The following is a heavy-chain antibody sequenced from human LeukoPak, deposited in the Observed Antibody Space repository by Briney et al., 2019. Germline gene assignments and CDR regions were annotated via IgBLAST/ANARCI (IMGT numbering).Heavy chain of an antibody. Sequence: GESLKISCKGSGYSFTSYWIAWVRQMPGKGLEWIGSIYPGDSDTRYSPSFQGQVSISADMSISTAYLQWSSLRASDTAMYYCARTSIIDYWGQGILVTVSS. J-gene: IGHJ4*02. D-gene: IGHD6-6*01. CDR3: ARTSIIDY. CDR2: IYPGDSDT. V-gene: IGHV5-51*01. CDR1: GYSFTSYW.